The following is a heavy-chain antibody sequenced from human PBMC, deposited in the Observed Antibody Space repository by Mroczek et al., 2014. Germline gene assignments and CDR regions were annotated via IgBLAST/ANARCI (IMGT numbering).Heavy chain of an antibody. CDR2: IYHSGST. V-gene: IGHV4-4*02. CDR3: ARDHADVAGLYYFDY. CDR1: GGSISSSNW. J-gene: IGHJ4*02. D-gene: IGHD4/OR15-4a*01. Sequence: QVQLQQWGPGLVKPSGTLSLTCAVSGGSISSSNWWSWVRQPPGKGLEWIGEIYHSGSTNYNPSLKSRVTISVDKSKNQFSLKLSSVTAADTAAYYCARDHADVAGLYYFDYWGQGTLVTVSS.